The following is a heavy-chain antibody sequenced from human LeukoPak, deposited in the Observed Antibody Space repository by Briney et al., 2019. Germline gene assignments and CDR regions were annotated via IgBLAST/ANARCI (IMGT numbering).Heavy chain of an antibody. Sequence: GGSLRFSCAASGFTFSSYSMNWVRQAPGKGLEWVSSISSSSSYIYYADSVKGRFTISRDNAKNSLYLQMNSLRAEDTAVYYCARVKGGSSWYLRVAGDSGWPHFDYWGQGTLVTVSS. CDR1: GFTFSSYS. V-gene: IGHV3-21*04. CDR2: ISSSSSYI. CDR3: ARVKGGSSWYLRVAGDSGWPHFDY. J-gene: IGHJ4*02. D-gene: IGHD6-13*01.